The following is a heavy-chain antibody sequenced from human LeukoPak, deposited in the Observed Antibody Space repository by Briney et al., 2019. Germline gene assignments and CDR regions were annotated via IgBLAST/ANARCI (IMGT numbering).Heavy chain of an antibody. V-gene: IGHV3-23*01. Sequence: PGGSLRLSCAASGFTFSSYAMSWVRQAPGKGLEWVSAISGSGGSTYYADSVKGRLTISRDNSKNTLYLQMNSLRAEDTAVYYCAKDRRRTTVTTNECWGQGTLVTVSS. CDR1: GFTFSSYA. CDR2: ISGSGGST. J-gene: IGHJ4*02. CDR3: AKDRRRTTVTTNEC. D-gene: IGHD4-17*01.